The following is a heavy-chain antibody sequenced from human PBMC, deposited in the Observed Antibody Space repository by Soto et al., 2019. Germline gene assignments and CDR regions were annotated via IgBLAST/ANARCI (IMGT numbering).Heavy chain of an antibody. J-gene: IGHJ5*02. V-gene: IGHV4-39*01. Sequence: QLQLQESGPGLVKPSETLSLTCTVSGGSISSSSYYWGWIRQPPGKGLEWIGSIYYSGSTYYNPSLKSRVTISVDTSKNQFSLKLSSVTAADTAVYYCASGPVLWFGGTLVCWFDPWGQGTLVTVSS. D-gene: IGHD3-10*01. CDR2: IYYSGST. CDR1: GGSISSSSYY. CDR3: ASGPVLWFGGTLVCWFDP.